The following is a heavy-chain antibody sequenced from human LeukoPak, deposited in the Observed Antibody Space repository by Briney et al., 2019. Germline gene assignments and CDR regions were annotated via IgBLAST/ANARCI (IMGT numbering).Heavy chain of an antibody. V-gene: IGHV4-39*07. D-gene: IGHD7-27*01. J-gene: IGHJ4*02. CDR2: IYYSGST. CDR1: GDSISSGTYY. CDR3: ARLAWGRLDY. Sequence: SETLSLTCTVSGDSISSGTYYWGWIRQPPGKGLEWIGNIYYSGSTYYNPSLKSRVTISVDTSKNQFSLKLSSVTAADTAVYYCARLAWGRLDYWGQGTLVTVSS.